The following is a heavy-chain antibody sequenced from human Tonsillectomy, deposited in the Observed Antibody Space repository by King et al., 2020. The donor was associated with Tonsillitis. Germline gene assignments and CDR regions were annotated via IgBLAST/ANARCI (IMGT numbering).Heavy chain of an antibody. V-gene: IGHV3-64D*06. CDR2: ISDNGGII. Sequence: VQLVESGGGLVQPGGSLRLSCSVSGFTFSDYAMHWVRQSTGKGLEYVAGISDNGGIIYNADSVKGSCAISRDNSKNTLYLQMSSLRAEDTALYYCTTTGDFWGQGILVTVSS. CDR1: GFTFSDYA. CDR3: TTTGDF. D-gene: IGHD1-1*01. J-gene: IGHJ4*02.